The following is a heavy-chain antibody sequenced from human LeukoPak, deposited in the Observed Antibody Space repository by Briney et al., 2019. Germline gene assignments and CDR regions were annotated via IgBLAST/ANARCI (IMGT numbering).Heavy chain of an antibody. D-gene: IGHD3-22*01. Sequence: GGSLRLSCAASGFTFSSYNMNWVRQAPGKGLEWVSYTSSSSSTIYYADSVKGRFTISRDNAKNSLYLQMNSLRAEDTAVFYCARDYYDTSGFYYGAYWGHGTLVTVSS. CDR1: GFTFSSYN. J-gene: IGHJ4*01. CDR2: TSSSSSTI. V-gene: IGHV3-48*04. CDR3: ARDYYDTSGFYYGAY.